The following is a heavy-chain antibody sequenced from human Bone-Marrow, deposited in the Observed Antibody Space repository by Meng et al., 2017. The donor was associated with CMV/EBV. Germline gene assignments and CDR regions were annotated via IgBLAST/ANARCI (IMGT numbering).Heavy chain of an antibody. CDR2: INHSGST. CDR1: GGSFSGYY. J-gene: IGHJ4*02. Sequence: SETLSLTCAVYGGSFSGYYWSWIRQPPGKGLEWIGEINHSGSTNYNPSLKSRVTISVDTSKNQFSLKLSSVTAADTAVYYCARGGSHYDFWSENFDYWGQGTLVTVSS. V-gene: IGHV4-34*01. D-gene: IGHD3-3*01. CDR3: ARGGSHYDFWSENFDY.